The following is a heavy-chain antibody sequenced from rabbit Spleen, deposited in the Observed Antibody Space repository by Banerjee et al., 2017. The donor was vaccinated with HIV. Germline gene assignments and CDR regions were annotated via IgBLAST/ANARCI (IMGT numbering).Heavy chain of an antibody. CDR1: GFSFGDRDV. Sequence: QEQVVESGGGLVQPEGSLTLTCKASGFSFGDRDVMCWVRQAPGKGLEWIACIYAGSSGSSFYASWAKGRFTISKSSSTTVTLQMTSLTAADTATYFCARDLVTAIGWNFALWGPGTLVTVS. V-gene: IGHV1S45*01. CDR2: IYAGSSGSS. J-gene: IGHJ4*01. D-gene: IGHD7-1*01. CDR3: ARDLVTAIGWNFAL.